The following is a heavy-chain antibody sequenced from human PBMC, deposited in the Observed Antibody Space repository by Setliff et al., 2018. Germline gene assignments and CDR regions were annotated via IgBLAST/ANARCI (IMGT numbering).Heavy chain of an antibody. J-gene: IGHJ4*02. CDR1: GGPINSGPYY. D-gene: IGHD1-1*01. CDR2: IYSKGSM. V-gene: IGHV4-61*09. Sequence: SETLSLTCTVSGGPINSGPYYWTWIRQSAGKGLEWIGQIYSKGSMNYNPSLKSRVTISADSSKSQFFLELNSVTAADTAVYYCARGDSSGDNYPVLDYWGQGILVTVSS. CDR3: ARGDSSGDNYPVLDY.